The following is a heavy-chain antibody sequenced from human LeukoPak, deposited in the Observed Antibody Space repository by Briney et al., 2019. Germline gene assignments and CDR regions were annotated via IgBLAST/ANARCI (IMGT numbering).Heavy chain of an antibody. CDR1: GFTFSSYW. CDR2: IKQDGSEK. D-gene: IGHD2-2*02. Sequence: GGSLRLSCAASGFTFSSYWMSWVRQAPGKGLEWVANIKQDGSEKYYVDSVKGRFTISRDNAKNSLYLQMNSLRAEDTAVYYCAREHCSSTSCYSYFDYWGQGTLVTDSS. J-gene: IGHJ4*02. V-gene: IGHV3-7*01. CDR3: AREHCSSTSCYSYFDY.